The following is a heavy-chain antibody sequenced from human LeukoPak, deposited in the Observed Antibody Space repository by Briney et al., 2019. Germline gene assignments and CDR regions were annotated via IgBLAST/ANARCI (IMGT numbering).Heavy chain of an antibody. V-gene: IGHV1-18*01. J-gene: IGHJ4*02. Sequence: ASVKVSCKACGYTFTSYGISWVRQAPAQGLEWMGWISAYNGNTNDAQKLQGRVTMTTDTSMSTSYMELRSLISDDTAEYYCARGAAAGTGGDYWGQGTLVTVS. CDR1: GYTFTSYG. CDR2: ISAYNGNT. D-gene: IGHD6-13*01. CDR3: ARGAAAGTGGDY.